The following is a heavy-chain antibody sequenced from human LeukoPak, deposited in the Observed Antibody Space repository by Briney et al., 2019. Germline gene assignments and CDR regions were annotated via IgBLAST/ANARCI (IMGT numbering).Heavy chain of an antibody. V-gene: IGHV3-66*02. J-gene: IGHJ4*02. Sequence: GGSLRLSCAASGFTVSSNYMSWVREAPGKGLEWVSVIYSGGSTYYADSVKGRFTISRDNSKNTLYLQMNSLRAEDTAVYYCARGSSSTSCFDYWRQGTLVTVSS. D-gene: IGHD2-2*01. CDR2: IYSGGST. CDR1: GFTVSSNY. CDR3: ARGSSSTSCFDY.